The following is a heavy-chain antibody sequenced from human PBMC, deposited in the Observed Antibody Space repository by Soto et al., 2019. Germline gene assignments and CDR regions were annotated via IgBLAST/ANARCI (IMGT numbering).Heavy chain of an antibody. Sequence: QVQLVQSGAEVREPGASVKVSCKASGYSFTSLDINWVRQTTGQGLEWMGWMKPSSGRTGYAQKFQGRVTMTRDPSITPSYMELSSLTSDDTAFYYCARGVTAGVDYWGQGTLVTVSS. CDR3: ARGVTAGVDY. V-gene: IGHV1-8*01. J-gene: IGHJ4*02. CDR1: GYSFTSLD. CDR2: MKPSSGRT. D-gene: IGHD1-26*01.